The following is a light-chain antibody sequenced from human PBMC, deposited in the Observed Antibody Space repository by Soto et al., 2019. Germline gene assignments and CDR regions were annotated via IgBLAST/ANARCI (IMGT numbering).Light chain of an antibody. J-gene: IGLJ1*01. V-gene: IGLV1-44*01. CDR2: SND. CDR3: AAWEDSLNGSV. Sequence: QSVLTQPPSASGTPGQRVTISCSGSSSNIGSNSVNWYQQLPGTAPKLLIYSNDRRPSGVPDRFSGSKSGTSASLAISGLQSEDEADYYCAAWEDSLNGSVFGTAPKVTVL. CDR1: SSNIGSNS.